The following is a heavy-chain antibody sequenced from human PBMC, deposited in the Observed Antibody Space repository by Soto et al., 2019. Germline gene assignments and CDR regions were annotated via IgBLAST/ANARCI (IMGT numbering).Heavy chain of an antibody. CDR1: GFTFSGYG. V-gene: IGHV3-33*01. D-gene: IGHD1-26*01. CDR3: ARDGVGATTFFGYFDY. J-gene: IGHJ4*02. CDR2: TRHDGSNT. Sequence: QVQLVESGGGVVQPGRSLRLSCAASGFTFSGYGMHWVRQAPGKGLEWVAITRHDGSNTYYADSVRGRFTISRDNSKKTLYREMGSLRAEDMAVYYCARDGVGATTFFGYFDYWGQGTLDTVSS.